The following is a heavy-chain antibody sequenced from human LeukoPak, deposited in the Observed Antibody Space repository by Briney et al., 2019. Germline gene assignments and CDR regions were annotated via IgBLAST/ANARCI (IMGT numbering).Heavy chain of an antibody. CDR3: ARVYYCTSTSCYGPQYYFDF. V-gene: IGHV1-46*03. CDR2: INSGGGST. Sequence: GASVKVSXKASGYTFTSYYIHWVRQAPGQGLEWLGIINSGGGSTNYARSFQGRVTMTRDTSTSTVYMELSSLRSEDTAVYYCARVYYCTSTSCYGPQYYFDFWGQGTLVTVSS. CDR1: GYTFTSYY. J-gene: IGHJ4*02. D-gene: IGHD2-2*01.